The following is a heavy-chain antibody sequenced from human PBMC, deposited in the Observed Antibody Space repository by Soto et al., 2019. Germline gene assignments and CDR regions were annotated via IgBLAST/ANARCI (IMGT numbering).Heavy chain of an antibody. Sequence: SETLSLTCTVSGGSISSYYWSWIRQPPGKGLEWIGYIYYSGSTNYNPSIKSRVTISVDTSKNQFSLKLSSVTAADTAVYYCARLGGTYYYGSGSYYYYYYMDVWGKGTTVTVSS. CDR1: GGSISSYY. V-gene: IGHV4-59*08. CDR3: ARLGGTYYYGSGSYYYYYYMDV. CDR2: IYYSGST. J-gene: IGHJ6*03. D-gene: IGHD3-10*01.